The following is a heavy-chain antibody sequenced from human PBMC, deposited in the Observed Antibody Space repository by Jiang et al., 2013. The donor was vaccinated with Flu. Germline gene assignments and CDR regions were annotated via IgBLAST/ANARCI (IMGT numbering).Heavy chain of an antibody. D-gene: IGHD5-18*01. V-gene: IGHV3-21*01. J-gene: IGHJ4*02. Sequence: RLSCAASGFTFSSYSMNWVRQAPGKGLEWVSSISSSSSYIYYADSVKGRFTISRDNAKNSLYLQMNSLRAEDTAVYYCARDSGVVDTAMVTLDYWGQGTLVTVSS. CDR1: GFTFSSYS. CDR2: ISSSSSYI. CDR3: ARDSGVVDTAMVTLDY.